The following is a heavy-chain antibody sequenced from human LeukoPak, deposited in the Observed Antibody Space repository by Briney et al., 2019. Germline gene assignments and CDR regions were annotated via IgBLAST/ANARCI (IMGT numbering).Heavy chain of an antibody. CDR1: GFTFSSYE. V-gene: IGHV3-48*03. D-gene: IGHD2-15*01. Sequence: GGSLRLSCAASGFTFSSYEMNWVRQAPGKGLEWVSYISSSGSTIYYADSVKGRFTISRDNAKNSLYLQMNSLRPEDTALYYCAKERYCSGGRCYSYFDYWGQGTLVTVSS. J-gene: IGHJ4*02. CDR2: ISSSGSTI. CDR3: AKERYCSGGRCYSYFDY.